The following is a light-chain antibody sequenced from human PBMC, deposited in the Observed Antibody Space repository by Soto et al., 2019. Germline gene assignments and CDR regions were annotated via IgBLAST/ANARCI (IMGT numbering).Light chain of an antibody. CDR2: ATS. CDR1: QGIAAY. Sequence: DVQMTQSPSSLSAFVGDRVTITCRASQGIAAYLAWFQQKPGKVPKLLIYATSTLQSGVPSRFSGSGSGTDFTLTINSLHPEDVGTYYCQKCNSSPLTFGGGTKVEIK. V-gene: IGKV1-27*01. CDR3: QKCNSSPLT. J-gene: IGKJ4*01.